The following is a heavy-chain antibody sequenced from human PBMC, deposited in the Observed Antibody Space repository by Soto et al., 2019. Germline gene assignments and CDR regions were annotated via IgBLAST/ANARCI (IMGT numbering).Heavy chain of an antibody. V-gene: IGHV5-51*01. D-gene: IGHD6-13*01. CDR2: IYPSDSDT. Sequence: GESLKISCEASGYSFTSYWIAWVRQMPGKGLAWMGIIYPSDSDTRYSPSFQGQVTISVDKSISTAYLQWSSLKTSDTAMYYCARQLYSSSWYNWGQGTLVTVSS. J-gene: IGHJ4*02. CDR1: GYSFTSYW. CDR3: ARQLYSSSWYN.